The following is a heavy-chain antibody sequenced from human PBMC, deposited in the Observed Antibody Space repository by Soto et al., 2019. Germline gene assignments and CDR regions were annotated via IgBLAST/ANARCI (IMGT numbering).Heavy chain of an antibody. CDR3: AKGAARRLITMVRGGFFDY. D-gene: IGHD3-10*01. CDR2: ISYDGSNK. V-gene: IGHV3-30*18. J-gene: IGHJ4*02. CDR1: GFTFRSYG. Sequence: GGSLRLSCAASGFTFRSYGIHWVRQAPGKGLEWVAVISYDGSNKYYADSVKGRFTISRDNSKNTLYLQMNSLRAEDTAVYYCAKGAARRLITMVRGGFFDYWGQGTLVTVSS.